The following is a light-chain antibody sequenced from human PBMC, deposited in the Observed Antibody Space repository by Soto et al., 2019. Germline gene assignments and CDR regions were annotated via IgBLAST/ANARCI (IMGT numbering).Light chain of an antibody. CDR1: KLEDKY. CDR3: QAWDSTIVV. Sequence: SYELTQPPSVSVSPGQTATITCSGDKLEDKYACWYQQKPGQSPVLVIYQDNKRPSGIPERFSGSNSGNTATLTISGTQAMDEADYYCQAWDSTIVVFGGGTKLTVL. V-gene: IGLV3-1*01. CDR2: QDN. J-gene: IGLJ2*01.